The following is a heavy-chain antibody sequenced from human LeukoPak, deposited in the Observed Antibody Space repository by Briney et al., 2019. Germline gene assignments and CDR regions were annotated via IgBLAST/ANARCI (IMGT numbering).Heavy chain of an antibody. J-gene: IGHJ4*02. CDR3: ARGAPSVSRFLEWLGGDPIFGY. V-gene: IGHV4-39*07. CDR2: IYYSGST. CDR1: GGSISSSSYY. Sequence: SETLSLTCTVSGGSISSSSYYWGWIRQPPGKGLEWIGSIYYSGSTYYNPSLKSRVTISVDTSKNQFSLKLSSVTAADTAVYYCARGAPSVSRFLEWLGGDPIFGYWGQGTLVTVSS. D-gene: IGHD3-3*01.